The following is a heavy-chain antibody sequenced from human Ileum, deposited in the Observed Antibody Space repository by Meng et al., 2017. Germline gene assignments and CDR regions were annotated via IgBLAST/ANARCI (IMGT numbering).Heavy chain of an antibody. CDR3: ARGVSAAGLFDN. Sequence: QVQLQESGPGLVKVSQTLSLTCTVSGGSIGSAAYYWTWIRQHPAKGLEWIGYIHYTGSTSYNPSLESRTSTSIDTSNNQFSLKVTSVTAADTAVYYCARGVSAAGLFDNWGPGILVNRLL. D-gene: IGHD2-2*01. CDR1: GGSIGSAAYY. J-gene: IGHJ4*02. CDR2: IHYTGST. V-gene: IGHV4-31*03.